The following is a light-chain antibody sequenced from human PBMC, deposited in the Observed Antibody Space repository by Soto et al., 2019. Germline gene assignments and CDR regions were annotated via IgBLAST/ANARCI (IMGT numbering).Light chain of an antibody. CDR3: QSYDTSLSGHVV. Sequence: QSALTQPPSVSGAPGQRVTISCTGSASNIAAGYYVHWYRQLPGTAPKLLIYDNINRPSGVPDRFSGSKSGSSASLVITGLQTDDEADYYCQSYDTSLSGHVVFGGGTKVTVL. CDR2: DNI. J-gene: IGLJ2*01. CDR1: ASNIAAGYY. V-gene: IGLV1-40*01.